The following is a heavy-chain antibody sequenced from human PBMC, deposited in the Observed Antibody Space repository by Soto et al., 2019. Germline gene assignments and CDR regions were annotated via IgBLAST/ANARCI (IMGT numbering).Heavy chain of an antibody. V-gene: IGHV4-59*08. CDR3: AGTKRAFYYFDY. CDR1: GGSISDYY. CDR2: IYYSGST. Sequence: PSETLSLTCPVSGGSISDYYWSWIRQPPGKGLEWIGYIYYSGSTNYNTSLKSRVTISVDTSKNQFSLKLTSVTAADTAVYYCAGTKRAFYYFDYWGQGTLVTVSS. J-gene: IGHJ4*02.